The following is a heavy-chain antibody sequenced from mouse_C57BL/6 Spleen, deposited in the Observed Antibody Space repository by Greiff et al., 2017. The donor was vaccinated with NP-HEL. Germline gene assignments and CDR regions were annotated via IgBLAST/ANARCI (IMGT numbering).Heavy chain of an antibody. CDR1: GFTFSDYG. CDR3: ARQFITTVVAGDAMDY. J-gene: IGHJ4*01. V-gene: IGHV5-17*01. Sequence: EVQGVESGGGLVKPGGSLKLSCAASGFTFSDYGMHWVRQAPEKGLEWVAYISSGSSTIYYADTVKGRFTISRDNAKNTLFLQMTSLRSEDTAMYYCARQFITTVVAGDAMDYWGQGTSVTVSS. CDR2: ISSGSSTI. D-gene: IGHD1-1*01.